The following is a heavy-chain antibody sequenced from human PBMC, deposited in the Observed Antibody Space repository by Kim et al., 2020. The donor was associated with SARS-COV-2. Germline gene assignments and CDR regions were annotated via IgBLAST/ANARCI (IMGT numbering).Heavy chain of an antibody. CDR3: ARFLGAAAGTLDY. CDR1: GFTFSSYS. Sequence: GGSLRLSCAASGFTFSSYSMNWVRQAPGKGLEWVSSISSSSSYIYHADSVKGRFTISRDNAKNSLYLQMNILRAEATAVYYCARFLGAAAGTLDYWGQGTLVTVSS. J-gene: IGHJ4*02. D-gene: IGHD6-13*01. V-gene: IGHV3-21*01. CDR2: ISSSSSYI.